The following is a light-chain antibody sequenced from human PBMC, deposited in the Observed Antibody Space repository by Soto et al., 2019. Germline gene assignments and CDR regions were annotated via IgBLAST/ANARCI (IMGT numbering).Light chain of an antibody. J-gene: IGLJ1*01. V-gene: IGLV2-14*01. CDR1: SSDVGGYNY. CDR2: EVS. Sequence: QSALTQPASVSGSPGQSITISCTGTSSDVGGYNYVSWYQQHPGKAPKLLIYEVSNRPSGVSNRFSGSKSGNTASLTISGLQAEDWADYYCSSCIRSSPANKVFGTGTKLTVL. CDR3: SSCIRSSPANKV.